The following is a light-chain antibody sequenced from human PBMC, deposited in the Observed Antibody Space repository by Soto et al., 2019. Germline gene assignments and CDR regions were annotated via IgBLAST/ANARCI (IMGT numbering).Light chain of an antibody. CDR2: DAS. J-gene: IGKJ1*01. Sequence: DIQMTQSPSTLSASVGDRVIVTCRASQSISNWLAWYQQKPGKAPKLLIYDASTLEGGVPSRFRGSGSGTEFTLTINNLQTDDFATYYCQHYNSFSLTFGPGTKV. CDR1: QSISNW. V-gene: IGKV1-5*01. CDR3: QHYNSFSLT.